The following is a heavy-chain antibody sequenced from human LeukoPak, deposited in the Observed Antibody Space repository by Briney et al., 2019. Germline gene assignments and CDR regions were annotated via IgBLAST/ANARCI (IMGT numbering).Heavy chain of an antibody. J-gene: IGHJ6*03. CDR1: GYTFTSYD. D-gene: IGHD2-15*01. CDR2: MNPNSGNT. CDR3: ARGLYCSGGSCYSDSYYMDV. Sequence: GASVKVSCKASGYTFTSYDINWVRQATGQGLEWMGWMNPNSGNTGYAQKFQGRVTMTRNTSISTAYMELSSLGSEDTAAYYCARGLYCSGGSCYSDSYYMDVWGKGTTVTISS. V-gene: IGHV1-8*01.